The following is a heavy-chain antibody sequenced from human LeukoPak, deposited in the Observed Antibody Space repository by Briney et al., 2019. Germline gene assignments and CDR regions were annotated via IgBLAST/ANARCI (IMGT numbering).Heavy chain of an antibody. Sequence: SGPTLVKPTQTLTLTCTFSGFSLSTSGVGVGWIRQPPGKALEWLTLLFWNDNKRYSPSLKSRLTITKDTSKNQVVLTMTNMDPVDTATYYCAHRPSGWYYFDYWGQGTLVTVSS. CDR3: AHRPSGWYYFDY. CDR1: GFSLSTSGVG. J-gene: IGHJ4*02. V-gene: IGHV2-5*01. CDR2: LFWNDNK. D-gene: IGHD6-19*01.